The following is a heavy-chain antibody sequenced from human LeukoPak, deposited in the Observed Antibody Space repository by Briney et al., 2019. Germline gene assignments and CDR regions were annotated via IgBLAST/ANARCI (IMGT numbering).Heavy chain of an antibody. CDR1: RFTFSTYW. CDR2: INQDASEK. V-gene: IGHV3-7*01. Sequence: PGGSLRLSCAASRFTFSTYWMSWVRQAPGKGLEWVANINQDASEKYYVDSVKGRFTISRDNAKNSLYLQMNSLRAEDTAIYYCARDAISGGGHDYWGQGTLVTVSS. CDR3: ARDAISGGGHDY. D-gene: IGHD3-10*01. J-gene: IGHJ4*02.